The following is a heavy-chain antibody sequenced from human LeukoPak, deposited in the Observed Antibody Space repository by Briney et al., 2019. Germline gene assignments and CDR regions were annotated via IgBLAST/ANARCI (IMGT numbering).Heavy chain of an antibody. Sequence: ASVKVPCKASGYTFTGYYMHWVRQAPGQGLEWMGWINPNSGGTNYAQKFQGWVTMTRDTSISTAYMELSRLRSDDTAVYYCARGEGYGGIYGMDVWGQGTTVTVSS. CDR1: GYTFTGYY. D-gene: IGHD4-23*01. CDR2: INPNSGGT. J-gene: IGHJ6*02. V-gene: IGHV1-2*04. CDR3: ARGEGYGGIYGMDV.